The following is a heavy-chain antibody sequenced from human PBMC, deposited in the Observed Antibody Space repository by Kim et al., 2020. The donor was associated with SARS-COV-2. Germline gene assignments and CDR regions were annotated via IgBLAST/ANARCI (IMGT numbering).Heavy chain of an antibody. Sequence: ASVKVSCRTSGYTFTAYYMHWVRQVPGQGLEWMGWINSNTGVTSYAQKFQGRVTMTRDTSISTAYMELSRLTSDDTAIFYCARVRSRGGYYTTGYNWFDPWGQGTLVTVSS. CDR1: GYTFTAYY. CDR2: INSNTGVT. CDR3: ARVRSRGGYYTTGYNWFDP. J-gene: IGHJ5*02. D-gene: IGHD3-3*01. V-gene: IGHV1-2*02.